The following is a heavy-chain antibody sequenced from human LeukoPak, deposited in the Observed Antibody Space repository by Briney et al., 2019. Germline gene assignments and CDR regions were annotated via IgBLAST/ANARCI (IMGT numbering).Heavy chain of an antibody. J-gene: IGHJ4*02. CDR2: ISGSGGST. CDR1: GGSFSGYY. Sequence: ETLSLTCAVYGGSFSGYYWSWIRQPPGKGLEWVSAISGSGGSTYYADSVKGRFTISRDNSKNTLYLQMNSLRAEDTAVYYCAKGSGSYQGGPFDYWGQGTLVTVSS. V-gene: IGHV3-23*01. CDR3: AKGSGSYQGGPFDY. D-gene: IGHD1-26*01.